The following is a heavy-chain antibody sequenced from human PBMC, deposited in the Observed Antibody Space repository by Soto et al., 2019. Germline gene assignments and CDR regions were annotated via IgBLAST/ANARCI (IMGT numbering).Heavy chain of an antibody. CDR1: GFTFSNFA. D-gene: IGHD2-15*01. CDR2: ITSNGDNT. V-gene: IGHV3-64D*06. J-gene: IGHJ4*02. CDR3: VQGNPLLRYCFEY. Sequence: HPGGSLRLSCSASGFTFSNFAMHWVRQAPGKGLEYVSGITSNGDNTYHADSVQGRFTISRDNSKSTLYLQMTSLRVEDTAVYYCVQGNPLLRYCFEYCGRGATVTVYS.